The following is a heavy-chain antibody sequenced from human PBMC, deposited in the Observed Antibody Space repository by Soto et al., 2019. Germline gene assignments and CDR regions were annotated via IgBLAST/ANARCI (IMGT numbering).Heavy chain of an antibody. D-gene: IGHD4-4*01. CDR2: IYYSGSP. Sequence: PSETLSLTCTVSGGSISSYYWSWIRQPPGKGLEWIGYIYYSGSPNYSPSLESRVTISEDTSKNQFSLKLSAVTAADTDIYYCPGGCDDYTVGYFDHWGRGTLVTVSS. V-gene: IGHV4-59*13. J-gene: IGHJ2*01. CDR3: PGGCDDYTVGYFDH. CDR1: GGSISSYY.